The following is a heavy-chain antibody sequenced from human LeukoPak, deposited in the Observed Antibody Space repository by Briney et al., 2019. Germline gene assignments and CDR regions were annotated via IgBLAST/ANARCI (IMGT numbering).Heavy chain of an antibody. V-gene: IGHV1-8*01. J-gene: IGHJ5*02. CDR2: MNPNSGNT. CDR3: ARSYGGNSGSWFDP. CDR1: GYTFTSYD. D-gene: IGHD4-23*01. Sequence: GASVKVSCKASGYTFTSYDINWVRQVTGQGLEWMGWMNPNSGNTGYAQKFQGRVTMTRNTSISTAYMELSSLRSEDTAVYYCARSYGGNSGSWFDPWGQGTLVTVSS.